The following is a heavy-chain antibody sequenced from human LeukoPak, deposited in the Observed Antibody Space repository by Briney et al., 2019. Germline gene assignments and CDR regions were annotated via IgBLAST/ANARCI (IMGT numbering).Heavy chain of an antibody. CDR1: GYCIRSVHY. V-gene: IGHV4-38-2*02. CDR3: ARARLDGPCFFDS. CDR2: IHYGGKT. J-gene: IGHJ4*02. Sequence: PSDTLSLTCYVCGYCIRSVHYWGWIRQPPGKGLEWIVTIHYGGKTYNNPSLESRVTISLDTSKNQFSLQLTSLTAADTAVYYCARARLDGPCFFDSWGRGTLVVVSS. D-gene: IGHD5-24*01.